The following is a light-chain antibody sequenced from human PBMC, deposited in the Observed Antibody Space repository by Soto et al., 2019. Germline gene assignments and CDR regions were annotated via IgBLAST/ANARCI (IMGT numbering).Light chain of an antibody. V-gene: IGKV1-39*01. J-gene: IGKJ2*01. CDR2: AAS. CDR1: QSISSY. CDR3: QQSYSTPYT. Sequence: DIQMTQSPSSLSASVGDRVTITCRASQSISSYLIWSQQKPGQAPTLLIYAASSLQSGVPSRFSGSGSGTDFTLTISSLQPEDFATYYCQQSYSTPYTFCQRTKLEIK.